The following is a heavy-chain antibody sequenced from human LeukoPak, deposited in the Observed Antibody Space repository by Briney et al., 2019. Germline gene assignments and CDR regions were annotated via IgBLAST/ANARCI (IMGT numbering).Heavy chain of an antibody. CDR3: ASCPRIAAAGTRCLFWFDP. CDR1: GGTFSSYA. Sequence: GSSVKVSCKASGGTFSSYAISWVRQAPGQGLEWMGGIIPIFGTANYAQKFQGRVTITTDESTSTAYMELSSLRSEDTAVYYCASCPRIAAAGTRCLFWFDPWGQGTLVTVSS. J-gene: IGHJ5*02. V-gene: IGHV1-69*05. CDR2: IIPIFGTA. D-gene: IGHD6-13*01.